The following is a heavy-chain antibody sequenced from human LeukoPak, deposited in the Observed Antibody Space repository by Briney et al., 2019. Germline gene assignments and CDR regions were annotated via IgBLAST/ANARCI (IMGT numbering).Heavy chain of an antibody. Sequence: PGGSLRLSCAASGFTFSSYAMHWVRQAPGKGLEWVAVISYDGSNKYYADSVKGRFTISRDNSKNTLYLQMNSLRAEDTAVYYCASHPQPGGYDTHDYWGQGTLVTVSS. V-gene: IGHV3-30*04. CDR3: ASHPQPGGYDTHDY. CDR1: GFTFSSYA. D-gene: IGHD5-12*01. J-gene: IGHJ4*02. CDR2: ISYDGSNK.